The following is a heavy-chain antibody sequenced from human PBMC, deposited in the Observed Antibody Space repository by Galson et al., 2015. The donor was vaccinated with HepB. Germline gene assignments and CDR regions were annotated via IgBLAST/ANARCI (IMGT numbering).Heavy chain of an antibody. V-gene: IGHV3-23*01. J-gene: IGHJ5*02. Sequence: SLRLSCAASGFTFSNYAMTWVRQAPGKGLEWVSAITGAGGATYYADFVKGRFTISRANSKNSLYLQMNRLRAEDTAVYYCAKKGCTTTSRTDNWFHPWGQGTLVTVSS. CDR3: AKKGCTTTSRTDNWFHP. D-gene: IGHD2-2*01. CDR2: ITGAGGAT. CDR1: GFTFSNYA.